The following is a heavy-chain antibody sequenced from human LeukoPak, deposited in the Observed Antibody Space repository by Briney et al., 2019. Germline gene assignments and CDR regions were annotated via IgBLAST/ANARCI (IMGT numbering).Heavy chain of an antibody. CDR3: ARGPDDAFDI. CDR1: GGSFSGYY. Sequence: SETLSLTCAVYGGSFSGYYWSWTRQPPGKGLEWIGEINHSGSTNYNPSLKSRVTISVDTSKNQFSLKLSSVTAADTAAYYCARGPDDAFDIWGQGTTVTVSS. J-gene: IGHJ3*02. V-gene: IGHV4-34*01. CDR2: INHSGST.